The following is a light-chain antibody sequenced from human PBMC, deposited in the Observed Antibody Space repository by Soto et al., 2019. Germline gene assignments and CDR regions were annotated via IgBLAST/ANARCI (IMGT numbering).Light chain of an antibody. CDR3: QSYDSSLRVYVV. J-gene: IGLJ2*01. Sequence: QSVLTQPPSVSAAPGQKIIISCSGSSSNLGTYYVSWYHQLPGTAPKVLIHGNNDRPSGVSDRFSASKSGTSASLAITGLQAEDEADYYCQSYDSSLRVYVVFGGGTKLTVL. CDR1: SSNLGTYY. V-gene: IGLV1-40*01. CDR2: GNN.